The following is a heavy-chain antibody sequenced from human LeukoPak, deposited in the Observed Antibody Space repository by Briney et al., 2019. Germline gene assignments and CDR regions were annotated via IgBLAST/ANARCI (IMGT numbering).Heavy chain of an antibody. CDR2: INPNSGGT. J-gene: IGHJ4*02. CDR3: ASDSREYSSSSSFYY. Sequence: GASVKVSCKASGYTLTGYYMHWVRQAPGQGLEWMGWINPNSGGTNYAQKFQGRVTMTRDTSISTAYMELSRLRSDDTAVYYCASDSREYSSSSSFYYWGLGTLVTVSS. V-gene: IGHV1-2*02. D-gene: IGHD6-6*01. CDR1: GYTLTGYY.